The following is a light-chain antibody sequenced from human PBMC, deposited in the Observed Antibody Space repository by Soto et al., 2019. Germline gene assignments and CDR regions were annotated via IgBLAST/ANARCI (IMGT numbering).Light chain of an antibody. J-gene: IGLJ2*01. CDR1: SSDVGSYNL. Sequence: QSALTQPASVSGSPGQSITISCTGTSSDVGSYNLVSWYQQHPGKAPKLMIYEGSKRPSGVSNRLSGSRSGNTASLTISGLTAEDEGAYYCCSYAGSTTFVVFGGGTKLAVL. CDR2: EGS. CDR3: CSYAGSTTFVV. V-gene: IGLV2-23*03.